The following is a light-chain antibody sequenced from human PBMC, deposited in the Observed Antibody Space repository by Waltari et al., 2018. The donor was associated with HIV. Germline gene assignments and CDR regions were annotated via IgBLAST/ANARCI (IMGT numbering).Light chain of an antibody. CDR1: NIGGES. Sequence: SFVLTQSPSMSVAPGETARNACGGNNIGGESVHWYQQKPGQAPVLVMYDASDRPSGIPERFSGSNSKNTATLTISRVEAGDEADYYCQLWDSRGNHVVFGGGTKLTVL. J-gene: IGLJ2*01. CDR2: DAS. V-gene: IGLV3-21*04. CDR3: QLWDSRGNHVV.